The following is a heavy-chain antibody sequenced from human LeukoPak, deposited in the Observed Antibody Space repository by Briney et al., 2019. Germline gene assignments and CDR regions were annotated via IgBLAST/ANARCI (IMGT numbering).Heavy chain of an antibody. J-gene: IGHJ4*02. CDR2: IRYDGSSK. CDR3: AKDSVAYCGGDCYSLFDY. D-gene: IGHD2-21*01. Sequence: QSGGSLRHSCAASGFTLTSYGMHWVRQAPGKGLEWVAFIRYDGSSKHYADSVKGRFTISRDNSKNTLYLQMNSLRAEDTAVYYCAKDSVAYCGGDCYSLFDYWGQGTLVTVSS. CDR1: GFTLTSYG. V-gene: IGHV3-30*02.